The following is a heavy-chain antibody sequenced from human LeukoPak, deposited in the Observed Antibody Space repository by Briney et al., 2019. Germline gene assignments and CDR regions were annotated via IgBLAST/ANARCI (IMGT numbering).Heavy chain of an antibody. J-gene: IGHJ4*02. Sequence: SETLSLTCAVYGGSFSGYYWSWIRQPPGKGLEWIGEINHSGSTNYNPSLKSRVTISVDTSKNQFSLKLSSVTAADTAVYYCARGRGEDHYYGSGSYYPDFDYWGQGTLVTVSS. CDR1: GGSFSGYY. CDR3: ARGRGEDHYYGSGSYYPDFDY. V-gene: IGHV4-34*01. D-gene: IGHD3-10*01. CDR2: INHSGST.